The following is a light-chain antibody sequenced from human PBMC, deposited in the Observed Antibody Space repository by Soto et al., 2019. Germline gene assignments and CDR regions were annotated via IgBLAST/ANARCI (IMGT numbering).Light chain of an antibody. V-gene: IGLV2-14*01. Sequence: QSALTQPASVSGSPGQSITISCTGTSSDVGGHNYVSWYQQHPGKAPKLMVFEVSNRPSGVSNRFSGFKSGNTASLTISGLQTEDEADYYCSSYTRSATWVFGGGTKLTVL. J-gene: IGLJ3*02. CDR3: SSYTRSATWV. CDR2: EVS. CDR1: SSDVGGHNY.